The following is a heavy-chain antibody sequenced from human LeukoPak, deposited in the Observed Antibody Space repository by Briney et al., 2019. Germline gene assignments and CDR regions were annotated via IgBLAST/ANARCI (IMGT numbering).Heavy chain of an antibody. CDR2: INPNSGDT. Sequence: ASVKVSCKASGYTFTGYYIHLVRQAPGQGLGLMGWINPNSGDTHYAQKFQGRVTMTRDTSISTAYMELSRLSSDDTAMYYCARGSTVGATESLGFDYWGQGNPVTVSS. V-gene: IGHV1-2*02. D-gene: IGHD1-26*01. CDR3: ARGSTVGATESLGFDY. CDR1: GYTFTGYY. J-gene: IGHJ4*02.